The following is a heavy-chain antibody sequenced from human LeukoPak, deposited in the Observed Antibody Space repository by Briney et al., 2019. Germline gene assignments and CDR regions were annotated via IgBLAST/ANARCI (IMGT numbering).Heavy chain of an antibody. J-gene: IGHJ6*03. V-gene: IGHV3-23*01. CDR1: GFTFSSHG. Sequence: GGTLRLSCAASGFTFSSHGMSWVRQAPGKGLEWVSTISGSGDNTYYADSVKGRFTISRDNSKNTLYLHMNSLRAEDTAVYFCAKGSKAVLFTRDHYMDVWGKGTTVTISS. CDR3: AKGSKAVLFTRDHYMDV. CDR2: ISGSGDNT. D-gene: IGHD6-19*01.